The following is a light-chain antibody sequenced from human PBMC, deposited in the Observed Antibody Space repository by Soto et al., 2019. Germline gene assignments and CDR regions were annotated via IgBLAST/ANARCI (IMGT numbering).Light chain of an antibody. CDR1: QSISSW. CDR2: KAS. CDR3: QQYNSYPWK. J-gene: IGKJ1*01. Sequence: DIQMTQSPSTLSASVGDRVTITCRASQSISSWLAWYQQKPGKAPKLLLYKASSLESGVPSRFSGSGSGTEFTLTISSLQPDDFANYYCQQYNSYPWKFGQGTKVEIK. V-gene: IGKV1-5*03.